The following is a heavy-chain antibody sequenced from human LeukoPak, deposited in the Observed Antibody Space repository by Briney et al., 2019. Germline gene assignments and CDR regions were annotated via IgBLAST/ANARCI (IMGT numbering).Heavy chain of an antibody. CDR3: ARTYYDSSGYPDAFDI. V-gene: IGHV4-30-2*01. D-gene: IGHD3-22*01. CDR1: GGSISSGGYS. CDR2: IHHSGGT. Sequence: SQTLSLTCAVSGGSISSGGYSWNWIRQPPGKGLEWIGEIHHSGGTNHNPSLKSRVTISVDMSKNHFSLKLSSVTAADTAVYYCARTYYDSSGYPDAFDIWGQGTMVTVSS. J-gene: IGHJ3*02.